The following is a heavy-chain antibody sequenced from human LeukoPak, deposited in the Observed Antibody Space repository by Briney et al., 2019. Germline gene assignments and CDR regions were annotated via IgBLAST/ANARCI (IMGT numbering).Heavy chain of an antibody. D-gene: IGHD5-18*01. CDR3: ARSRYSYGYYYGMDV. Sequence: SETLSLTCTVSGGSISNYYWNWIRQPPGKGLEWIAYIYYSGSTNYNPSLKSRVTISVDTPKNQFSLKLSSVTAADTAVYYCARSRYSYGYYYGMDVRGQGTTVTVSS. J-gene: IGHJ6*02. CDR2: IYYSGST. CDR1: GGSISNYY. V-gene: IGHV4-59*01.